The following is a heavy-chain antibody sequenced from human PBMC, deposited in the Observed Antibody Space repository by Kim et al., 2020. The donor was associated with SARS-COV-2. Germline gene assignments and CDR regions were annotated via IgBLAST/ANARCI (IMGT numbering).Heavy chain of an antibody. Sequence: GGSLRLSCAASGFTFSSYSMNWVRQAPGKGLEWVSSISSSSSYIYYADSVKGRFTISRGNAKNSLYLQTNSLRAEDTAVYYCATTRGHSYGYGAFDIWGQGTMVTVSS. CDR1: GFTFSSYS. V-gene: IGHV3-21*01. D-gene: IGHD5-18*01. CDR2: ISSSSSYI. J-gene: IGHJ3*02. CDR3: ATTRGHSYGYGAFDI.